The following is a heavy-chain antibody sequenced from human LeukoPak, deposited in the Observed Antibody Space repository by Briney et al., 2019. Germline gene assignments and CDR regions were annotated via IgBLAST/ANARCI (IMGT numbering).Heavy chain of an antibody. D-gene: IGHD3-10*01. V-gene: IGHV3-43*01. CDR2: ISWDGHTT. Sequence: GGSLRLSCAASGFTFDDYTMHWVRQAPGKGLQWVSLISWDGHTTYYADSVKGRFTISRDNSKNSLYLQMNSLRTEDTALYYCAKGPIRGVVTPPGDYWGQGTLVTVSS. J-gene: IGHJ4*02. CDR1: GFTFDDYT. CDR3: AKGPIRGVVTPPGDY.